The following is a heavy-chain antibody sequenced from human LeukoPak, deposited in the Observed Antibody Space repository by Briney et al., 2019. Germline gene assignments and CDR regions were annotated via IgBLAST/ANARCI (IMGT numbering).Heavy chain of an antibody. CDR2: VSGSGGST. D-gene: IGHD6-19*01. J-gene: IGHJ6*03. CDR3: AKGPAVAGKHYYYYMDV. V-gene: IGHV3-23*01. CDR1: GFTFSSYA. Sequence: GGSLRLPCAASGFTFSSYAMSGARQAPGKVLEWVPAVSGSGGSTYYADSVKGRFTISRDNSKNTLYLQMNSLRAEDTAVYYCAKGPAVAGKHYYYYMDVWGKGTTVTVSS.